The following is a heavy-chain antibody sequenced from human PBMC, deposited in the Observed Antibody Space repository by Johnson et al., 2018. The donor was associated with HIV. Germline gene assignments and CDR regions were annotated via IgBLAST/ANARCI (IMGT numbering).Heavy chain of an antibody. V-gene: IGHV3-30*03. Sequence: QMQLVESGGGVVQPGRSLRLSCAASRFTFSTYGMHWVRQAPGKGLEWVAVISYDGSSKFYADSVKGRFTISRDNSKNTLYLQMNSLTGEDTAIYYCAAGGGDCYPSHWGLCAFDIWGRGTMVTVSS. D-gene: IGHD2-21*01. J-gene: IGHJ3*02. CDR1: RFTFSTYG. CDR3: AAGGGDCYPSHWGLCAFDI. CDR2: ISYDGSSK.